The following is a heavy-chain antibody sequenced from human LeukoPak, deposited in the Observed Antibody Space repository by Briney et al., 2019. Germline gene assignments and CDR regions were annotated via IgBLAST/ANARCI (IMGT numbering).Heavy chain of an antibody. J-gene: IGHJ4*02. CDR2: INPSGGST. CDR3: ARSPPNDYGDYYFDY. D-gene: IGHD4-17*01. CDR1: GYTFTSYY. V-gene: IGHV1-46*01. Sequence: ASVKVSCKASGYTFTSYYMHWVRQAPGQGLEWMGIINPSGGSTSYAQKFQGRVTMTRDTSTSTVYMELSSLRSEDTAVYYCARSPPNDYGDYYFDYWGQGTLVTVSS.